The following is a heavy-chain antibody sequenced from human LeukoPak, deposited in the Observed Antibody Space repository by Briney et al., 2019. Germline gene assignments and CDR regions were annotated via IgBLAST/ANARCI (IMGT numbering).Heavy chain of an antibody. Sequence: SETLSLTCAVHGGSFSSYYWSWIRQPPGKGLEWIGDINHSGSTNYSPSLKSRVTISVDTSKNQFSLKLSSVTAADTAVYYCARFTGYCSGTSCYPNAYDIWGQGTMVTVSS. V-gene: IGHV4-34*01. CDR1: GGSFSSYY. CDR2: INHSGST. D-gene: IGHD2-2*01. CDR3: ARFTGYCSGTSCYPNAYDI. J-gene: IGHJ3*02.